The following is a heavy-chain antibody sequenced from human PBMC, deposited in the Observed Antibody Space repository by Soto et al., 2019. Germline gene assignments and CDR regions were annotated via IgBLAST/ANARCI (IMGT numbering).Heavy chain of an antibody. J-gene: IGHJ6*03. V-gene: IGHV4-4*02. D-gene: IGHD3-3*01. CDR2: IYHSERT. CDR1: SDSISSSNW. Sequence: PSETLSLTCAVSSDSISSSNWWSWVRQPPGKGLEWIGEIYHSERTNYNPSLKSRVIISVDKSKNQFSLKLSSVTAADTAVYYCARHLRGYDFWSGYSTGAYYYYMDVWGKGTTVTVSS. CDR3: ARHLRGYDFWSGYSTGAYYYYMDV.